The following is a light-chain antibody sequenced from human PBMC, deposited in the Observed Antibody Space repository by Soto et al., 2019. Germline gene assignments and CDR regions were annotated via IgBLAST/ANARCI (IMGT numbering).Light chain of an antibody. J-gene: IGKJ3*01. V-gene: IGKV4-1*01. CDR1: RSVLFSSNSKNY. Sequence: DIVMTQSPDSLAVSLGERATINCRSSRSVLFSSNSKNYLAWYQQKPGQPPKLLIYWASTRESGVPDRFSGSGSGTDFPLTISSLQAEDGAVDYCQQYYSTPFTFGPGTKVEIK. CDR2: WAS. CDR3: QQYYSTPFT.